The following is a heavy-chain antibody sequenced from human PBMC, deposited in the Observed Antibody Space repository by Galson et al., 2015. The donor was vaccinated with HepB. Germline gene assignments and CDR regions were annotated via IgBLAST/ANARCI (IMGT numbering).Heavy chain of an antibody. Sequence: SLRLSCAASGFTFSYYAMSWVRQAPGKGLEWVSAITPSGDNTYSADSLKGPFTISRDNSNNPLFLQMNSLRADDTAIYFCAKVFPEKTDGWYRQALYYFDSWGHGTRVTVSS. CDR2: ITPSGDNT. D-gene: IGHD6-19*01. CDR3: AKVFPEKTDGWYRQALYYFDS. V-gene: IGHV3-23*01. CDR1: GFTFSYYA. J-gene: IGHJ4*01.